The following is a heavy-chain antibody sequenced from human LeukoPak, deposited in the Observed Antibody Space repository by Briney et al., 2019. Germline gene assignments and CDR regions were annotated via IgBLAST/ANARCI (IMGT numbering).Heavy chain of an antibody. Sequence: GASVKVSCKPSGYTFTSYGISWVRQAPGQGLEWMGWISAYNGNTNYAQKLQGRATMTTDTSTSTAYKELRSLRSDDTAVYYCAREVANSSPYFDPWGQGTLVTVSS. CDR1: GYTFTSYG. CDR3: AREVANSSPYFDP. D-gene: IGHD6-6*01. V-gene: IGHV1-18*01. CDR2: ISAYNGNT. J-gene: IGHJ5*02.